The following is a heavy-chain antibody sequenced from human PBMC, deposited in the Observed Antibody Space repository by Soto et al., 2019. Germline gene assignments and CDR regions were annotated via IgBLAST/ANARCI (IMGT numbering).Heavy chain of an antibody. CDR1: GYTLSTYA. CDR3: ASEGSPYSSTFDY. J-gene: IGHJ4*02. D-gene: IGHD4-4*01. CDR2: IDAGNDNT. V-gene: IGHV1-3*01. Sequence: QVQLVQSGAEVKKPGASVKVSCKASGYTLSTYAVHWLRQAPGQRLEWMGRIDAGNDNTKYSQNFQGRVTITTDTSASTAYMQLSSLKSEDTAIYYCASEGSPYSSTFDYWGQRTLVTVSS.